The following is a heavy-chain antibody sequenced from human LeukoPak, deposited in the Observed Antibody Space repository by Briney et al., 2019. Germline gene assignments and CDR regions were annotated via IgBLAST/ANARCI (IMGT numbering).Heavy chain of an antibody. Sequence: PGGSLRLSCAASGFTFSSYGMHWVRQAPGKGLEWVTFIRYDGSNKYYADPVKGRFTISRDNSKNTLYLQINSLRAEDTAVYYCAKDFSVYYYDSRVFDYWGQGTLVTVSS. CDR1: GFTFSSYG. D-gene: IGHD3-22*01. V-gene: IGHV3-30*02. CDR3: AKDFSVYYYDSRVFDY. J-gene: IGHJ4*02. CDR2: IRYDGSNK.